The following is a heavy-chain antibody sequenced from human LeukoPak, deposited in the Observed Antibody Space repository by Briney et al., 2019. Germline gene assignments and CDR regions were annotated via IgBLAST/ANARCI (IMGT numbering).Heavy chain of an antibody. CDR2: IRYDGSNR. D-gene: IGHD3-9*01. Sequence: AGGSLRLSCAASALTFRHYGMHWVRQAPGRRLEWVAFIRYDGSNRYYADSVKSRFIISRDNSKNTLYLQMNSLRAEDTTVYYCAKDLVDQGRYFDLWGRGTLVTVSS. V-gene: IGHV3-30*02. CDR1: ALTFRHYG. J-gene: IGHJ2*01. CDR3: AKDLVDQGRYFDL.